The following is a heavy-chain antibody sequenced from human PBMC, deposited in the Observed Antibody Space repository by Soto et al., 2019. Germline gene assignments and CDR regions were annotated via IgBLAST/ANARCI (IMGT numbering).Heavy chain of an antibody. J-gene: IGHJ4*02. D-gene: IGHD3-3*01. Sequence: ASVKVSCKASGYTFTSYGISWVRQAPGQGLEWMGWISAYNGNTNYAQKLQGRVAMTTDTSTSTAYKELRSLRTDDTAVYYCARDYDFWSGYFMALPDYCGQGTLVTVSS. CDR3: ARDYDFWSGYFMALPDY. CDR2: ISAYNGNT. V-gene: IGHV1-18*01. CDR1: GYTFTSYG.